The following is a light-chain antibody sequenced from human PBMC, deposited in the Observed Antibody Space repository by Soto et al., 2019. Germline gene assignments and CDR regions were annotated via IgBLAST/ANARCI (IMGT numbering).Light chain of an antibody. V-gene: IGLV2-14*01. Sequence: QSALTQPASVSGSPRQSITISCSGTSSDVGGYNYVSWYQQHPGKAPKLMIYDVSNRPSGVSNRFSGSKSGNTASLTISGLHAEDEANYYCSSYTSSSTLYVLGTGTKDTVL. J-gene: IGLJ1*01. CDR1: SSDVGGYNY. CDR2: DVS. CDR3: SSYTSSSTLYV.